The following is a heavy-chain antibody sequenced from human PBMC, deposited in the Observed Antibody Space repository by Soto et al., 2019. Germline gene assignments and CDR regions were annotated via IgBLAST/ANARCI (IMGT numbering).Heavy chain of an antibody. V-gene: IGHV1-8*01. J-gene: IGHJ6*02. CDR1: GSAYASSE. CDR2: MNPNSGNT. D-gene: IGHD3-3*01. Sequence: SSTAAGSAYASSEINGVGRGTGQGREWMGWMNPNSGNTGYAQKFQGRVTMTRNTSISTAYMELSSLRSEDPAVYYCARGSTILEGGMDVWRQRPTVTVSS. CDR3: ARGSTILEGGMDV.